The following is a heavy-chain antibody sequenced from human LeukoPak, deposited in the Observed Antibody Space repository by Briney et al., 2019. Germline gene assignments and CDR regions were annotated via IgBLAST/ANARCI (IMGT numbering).Heavy chain of an antibody. CDR1: GYTFTGYY. V-gene: IGHV1-2*02. CDR3: ARDWGAGTHSSPGDNWFDP. J-gene: IGHJ5*02. CDR2: INPNSGGT. D-gene: IGHD1-1*01. Sequence: ASVKVSCKASGYTFTGYYMHWVRQAPGQGLEWMGWINPNSGGTNYAQKFQGRVTMTRDTSISTAYMELSRLRSDDTAGYYCARDWGAGTHSSPGDNWFDPWGQGTLVTVSS.